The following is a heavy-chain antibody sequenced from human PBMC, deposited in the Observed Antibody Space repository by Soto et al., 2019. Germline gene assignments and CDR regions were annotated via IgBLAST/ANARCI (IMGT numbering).Heavy chain of an antibody. CDR3: ARASYGDPTYYFDY. V-gene: IGHV3-7*03. Sequence: EVQLEESGGGLVQPGGSLRLSCAASGITFSSYWMTWVRQAPGKGLEWVANIKQDGSGKYYVDSVKGRFTISRDNAKNSLYLQMNSLSAEDTAMYYCARASYGDPTYYFDYWGQGTLVTVSS. CDR1: GITFSSYW. J-gene: IGHJ4*02. CDR2: IKQDGSGK. D-gene: IGHD4-17*01.